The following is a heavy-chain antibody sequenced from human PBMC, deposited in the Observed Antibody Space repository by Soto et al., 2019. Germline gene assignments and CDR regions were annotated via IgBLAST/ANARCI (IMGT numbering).Heavy chain of an antibody. CDR2: IWYDGSNK. J-gene: IGHJ4*02. V-gene: IGHV3-33*01. CDR3: AREAYGGEGPLDY. D-gene: IGHD2-21*01. Sequence: QVQLVESGGGVVQPGRSLRLSCAASGFNFRSYGMHWVRQAPGKGLEWVAVIWYDGSNKYYADSVKGRFTISRGNSRHTLFLPMNSLRAEDTAVYYCAREAYGGEGPLDYWGQGTLVTVSS. CDR1: GFNFRSYG.